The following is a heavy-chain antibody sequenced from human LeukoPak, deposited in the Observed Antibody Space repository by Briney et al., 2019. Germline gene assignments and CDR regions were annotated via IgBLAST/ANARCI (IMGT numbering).Heavy chain of an antibody. CDR1: GGSFSGYY. J-gene: IGHJ6*03. V-gene: IGHV4-34*01. D-gene: IGHD6-19*01. Sequence: PSETLSLTCAVYGGSFSGYYWSWIRQPPGKGLEWIGEINHSGSTNYNPSLKSRVTISVDTSKNQFSLKLSSVTAADTAVYYCARLGAVAGAWFYMDVWGKGTTVTVSS. CDR2: INHSGST. CDR3: ARLGAVAGAWFYMDV.